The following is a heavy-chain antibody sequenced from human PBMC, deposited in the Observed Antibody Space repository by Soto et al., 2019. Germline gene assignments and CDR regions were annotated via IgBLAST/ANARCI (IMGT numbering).Heavy chain of an antibody. V-gene: IGHV1-69*02. CDR2: VNPIVSMS. D-gene: IGHD3-10*01. CDR1: GGTVNFYS. J-gene: IGHJ4*02. CDR3: ASSYGSGYRAFDY. Sequence: QVQLVQSGAEVKRPGSSVKVSCKASGGTVNFYSINWVRQAPGLGLEWLGRVNPIVSMSNYAQKFQGRVTMTADKSTSTAYIELSSLRSEDTAIYYCASSYGSGYRAFDYWGQGALVTVSS.